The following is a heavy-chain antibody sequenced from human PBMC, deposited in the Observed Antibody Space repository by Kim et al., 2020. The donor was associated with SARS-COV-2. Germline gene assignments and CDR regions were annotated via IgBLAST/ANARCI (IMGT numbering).Heavy chain of an antibody. CDR2: ISYDGSNK. D-gene: IGHD3-3*01. CDR1: GFTFSSYG. V-gene: IGHV3-30*18. J-gene: IGHJ4*01. Sequence: GGSLRLSCAASGFTFSSYGMHWVRQAPGKGLEWVAVISYDGSNKYYADSVKGRFTISRDNSKNTPYLQMNSLRAEDTAVYYCAKSYYDFWSGNREEDYF. CDR3: AKSYYDFWSGNREEDYF.